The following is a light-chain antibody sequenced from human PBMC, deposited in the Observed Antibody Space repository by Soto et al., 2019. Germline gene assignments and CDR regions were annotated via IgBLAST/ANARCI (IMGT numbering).Light chain of an antibody. CDR3: QQYIGLWT. CDR2: GAS. J-gene: IGKJ1*01. CDR1: RTLITF. Sequence: DIQLTQSPSTLLASLGAGVTTLGRPIRTLITFLAWYQQKPGKAPHLLIYGASSLQSGVPSRFSGSGSGTEFTLSISSLQPDDLGTYYCQQYIGLWTFGQGTKVDLK. V-gene: IGKV1-5*01.